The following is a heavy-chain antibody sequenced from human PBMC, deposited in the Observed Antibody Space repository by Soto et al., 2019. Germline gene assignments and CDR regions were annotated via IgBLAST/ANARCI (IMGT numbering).Heavy chain of an antibody. CDR3: ARATTGDPYNWNYGVGSYGMDV. V-gene: IGHV1-18*01. CDR1: GYTFTSYG. Sequence: ASVKVSCKASGYTFTSYGISWVRQAPGQGLEWMGWISAYNGNTNYAQKLQGRVTMTTDTSTSTAYMELRSLRSDDTAVYYCARATTGDPYNWNYGVGSYGMDVWGQGTTVTVSS. J-gene: IGHJ6*02. CDR2: ISAYNGNT. D-gene: IGHD1-7*01.